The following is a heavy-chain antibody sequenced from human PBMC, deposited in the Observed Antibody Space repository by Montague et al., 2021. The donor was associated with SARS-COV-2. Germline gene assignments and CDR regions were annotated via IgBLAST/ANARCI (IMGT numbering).Heavy chain of an antibody. D-gene: IGHD5/OR15-5a*01. J-gene: IGHJ3*01. Sequence: SLRLSCAASGFTFNKYSMNWVRHAPGKGLEWVSSISTSSLYIYYTDSVXGRFTVARANAKNSVFLEMNSLRVEDTAVYYCARAHSGSYSVGGDAFDLWGRGKLVTVSS. CDR3: ARAHSGSYSVGGDAFDL. CDR2: ISTSSLYI. V-gene: IGHV3-21*01. CDR1: GFTFNKYS.